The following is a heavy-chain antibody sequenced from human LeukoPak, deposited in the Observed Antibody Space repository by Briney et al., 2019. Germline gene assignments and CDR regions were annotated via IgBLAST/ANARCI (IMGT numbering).Heavy chain of an antibody. Sequence: ASVKVSCKASGYTFTSYAMNWVRQAPGQGLEWMGWINTNTGNPTYAQGFTGRFVFSLDTSVSTAYLQISSLKAEDTAVYYCARDRHHYYDSSGLGDPWGQGTLVTVSS. J-gene: IGHJ5*02. V-gene: IGHV7-4-1*02. CDR1: GYTFTSYA. CDR3: ARDRHHYYDSSGLGDP. CDR2: INTNTGNP. D-gene: IGHD3-22*01.